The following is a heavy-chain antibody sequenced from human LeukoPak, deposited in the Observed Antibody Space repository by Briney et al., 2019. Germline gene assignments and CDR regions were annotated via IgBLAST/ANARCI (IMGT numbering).Heavy chain of an antibody. CDR3: ARDLRGATVEDHY. CDR2: IYTSGST. CDR1: GGSISSGSYY. Sequence: SETLSLTCTVSGGSISSGSYYWSWIRQPAGKGLEWVGRIYTSGSTNYNPSLKSRVTISVDTSKNQFSLKLSSVTAADTAVYYCARDLRGATVEDHYWGQGTLVTVSS. V-gene: IGHV4-61*02. J-gene: IGHJ4*02. D-gene: IGHD1-26*01.